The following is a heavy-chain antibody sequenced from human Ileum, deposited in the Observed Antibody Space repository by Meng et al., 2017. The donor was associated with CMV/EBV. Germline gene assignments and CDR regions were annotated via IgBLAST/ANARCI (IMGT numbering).Heavy chain of an antibody. D-gene: IGHD2-2*01. CDR2: VYSSVST. J-gene: IGHJ4*02. CDR3: ARGSSSWAFDY. CDR1: GGSISGYY. V-gene: IGHV4-4*07. Sequence: QVHLQESGPGLVKPSETLSLTCTVSGGSISGYYWSWIRQPATKGLEWIGRVYSSVSTDYNPSLQSRVTMSVDTSKNQFSLKLSSVTAADTAVYYCARGSSSWAFDYWGQGTLVTVSS.